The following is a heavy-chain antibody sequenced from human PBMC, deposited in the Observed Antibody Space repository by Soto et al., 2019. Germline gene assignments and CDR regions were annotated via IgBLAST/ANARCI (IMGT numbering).Heavy chain of an antibody. CDR1: GFTFSNAW. CDR2: IKSKTDGGTT. CDR3: TTDMYQPRGKIDY. J-gene: IGHJ4*02. Sequence: GGSLRLSCAASGFTFSNAWMSWVRQAPGKGLEWVGRIKSKTDGGTTDYAAPVKGRFTISRDDSKNTLYLQMNSLKTEDTAVYYCTTDMYQPRGKIDYWGQGTLVTVSS. D-gene: IGHD2-2*01. V-gene: IGHV3-15*01.